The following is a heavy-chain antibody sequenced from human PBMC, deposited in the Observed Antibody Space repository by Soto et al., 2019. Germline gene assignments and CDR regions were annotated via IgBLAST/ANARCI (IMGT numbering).Heavy chain of an antibody. Sequence: PGESLKISCKGSGYSFTSYWIGWVRQMPGKGLEWMGIIYPGDSDTRYSPSFQGQVTISADKSISTAYLQWSSLKASDTAMYYCARRTRSYYYDSSGYRGWFDPWGQGTLVTVSS. D-gene: IGHD3-22*01. CDR2: IYPGDSDT. V-gene: IGHV5-51*01. CDR3: ARRTRSYYYDSSGYRGWFDP. J-gene: IGHJ5*02. CDR1: GYSFTSYW.